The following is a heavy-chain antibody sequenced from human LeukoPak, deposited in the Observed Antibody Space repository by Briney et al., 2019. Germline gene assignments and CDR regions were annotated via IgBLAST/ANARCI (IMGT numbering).Heavy chain of an antibody. CDR3: ARTLTIRVGATDP. D-gene: IGHD1-26*01. J-gene: IGHJ5*02. CDR2: INPNSGGT. Sequence: ASVKVSCKASGYTFTGYYMHWVRRAPGQGLEWMGWINPNSGGTNYAQKFQGRVTMTRDTSISTAYMELSRLRSDDTAVYYCARTLTIRVGATDPWGRGTLVTVSS. CDR1: GYTFTGYY. V-gene: IGHV1-2*02.